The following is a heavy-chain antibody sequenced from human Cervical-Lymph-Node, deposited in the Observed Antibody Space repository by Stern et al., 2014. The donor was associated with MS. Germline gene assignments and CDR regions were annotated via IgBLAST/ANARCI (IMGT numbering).Heavy chain of an antibody. Sequence: EVQLLESGGGLVQPGRSLRLSCAASGFTFDDYAMHWVRQAPGKGLEWVSGISWNSGSINYADSVKGRFTISRDNAKNSLYLQMNSLRPEDTAWYYCVKGGLSLAAGSFDYWGQGTLVTVSS. D-gene: IGHD6-13*01. J-gene: IGHJ4*02. CDR3: VKGGLSLAAGSFDY. V-gene: IGHV3-9*01. CDR1: GFTFDDYA. CDR2: ISWNSGSI.